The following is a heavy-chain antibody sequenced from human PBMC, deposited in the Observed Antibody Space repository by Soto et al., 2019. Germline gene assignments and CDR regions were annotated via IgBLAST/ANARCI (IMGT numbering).Heavy chain of an antibody. CDR1: GYTFTTYG. CDR3: ARGAHGSGYAVH. CDR2: ISGYNGNT. J-gene: IGHJ4*02. V-gene: IGHV1-18*01. D-gene: IGHD3-3*01. Sequence: QVQLVQSGTEVKKPGASVKVSCRTSGYTFTTYGINWVRQAPGQGLEWMGWISGYNGNTNYPQKFQGRVTMTTDTFTSTGYMELRGLTSEETAVYYCARGAHGSGYAVHWGQGPLVTVSS.